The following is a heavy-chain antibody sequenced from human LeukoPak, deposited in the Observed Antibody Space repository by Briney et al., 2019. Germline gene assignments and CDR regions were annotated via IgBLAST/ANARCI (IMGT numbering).Heavy chain of an antibody. D-gene: IGHD2-2*01. CDR3: AKGVGGSSSDS. J-gene: IGHJ4*02. CDR2: ISESGGGT. V-gene: IGHV3-23*01. CDR1: GFTFSRYV. Sequence: GGSLRLSCAASGFTFSRYVMRWVRQTPGKGLEWVPAISESGGGTYYSDSVKGRFTTSRDNSKSTVYLHMNSLRVDDTAIYYCAKGVGGSSSDSWGQGTLVTVSS.